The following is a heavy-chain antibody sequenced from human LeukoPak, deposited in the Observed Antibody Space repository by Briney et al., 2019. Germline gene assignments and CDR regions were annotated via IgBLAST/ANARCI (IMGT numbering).Heavy chain of an antibody. V-gene: IGHV1-18*01. Sequence: ASVKVSCKASGYTFTSYGISWVRQAPGQGLEWMGWISAYNGNTNYAQKLQGRVTMTTDTPTSTAYMELRSLRSDDTAVYYCARDYLMYYYDSSGYLSAPGYWGQGTLVTVSS. CDR1: GYTFTSYG. CDR2: ISAYNGNT. J-gene: IGHJ4*02. D-gene: IGHD3-22*01. CDR3: ARDYLMYYYDSSGYLSAPGY.